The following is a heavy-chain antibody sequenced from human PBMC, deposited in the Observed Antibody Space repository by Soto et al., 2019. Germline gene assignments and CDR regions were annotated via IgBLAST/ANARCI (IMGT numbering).Heavy chain of an antibody. V-gene: IGHV4-61*01. CDR3: VRDFAYFDP. J-gene: IGHJ4*02. CDR1: GGSFKSGSYS. Sequence: PSETLSLTCTVSGGSFKSGSYSWSWIRQPPGKGLEWIGYVYHTGRTSYNPSLKSRVSISMDTSKNQFSLNLDSVTAADTAVYFCVRDFAYFDPWGQGTLVTISA. CDR2: VYHTGRT. D-gene: IGHD3-3*01.